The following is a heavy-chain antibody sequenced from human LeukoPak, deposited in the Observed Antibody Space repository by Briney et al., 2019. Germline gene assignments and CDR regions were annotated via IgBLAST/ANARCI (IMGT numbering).Heavy chain of an antibody. Sequence: GGSLKISCKGSGYSFTSCWIGWVRQMPGKGLEWMGIIYPGDSDTRYSSSFQGQVTISADKSISTAYLQWSSLKASDTAMYYCARTTDYYDSSGYDYWGQGTLVTVSS. CDR1: GYSFTSCW. V-gene: IGHV5-51*01. CDR3: ARTTDYYDSSGYDY. D-gene: IGHD3-22*01. J-gene: IGHJ4*02. CDR2: IYPGDSDT.